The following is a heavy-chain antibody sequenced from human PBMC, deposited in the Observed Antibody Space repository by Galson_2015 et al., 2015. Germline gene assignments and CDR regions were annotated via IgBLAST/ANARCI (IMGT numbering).Heavy chain of an antibody. CDR3: ANERSGSSFGVFDY. J-gene: IGHJ4*02. CDR2: IRKNRGSI. D-gene: IGHD1-26*01. V-gene: IGHV3-9*01. Sequence: SLRLSCAASGFTFDDYWMSWVRQTPGKGLEWVANIRKNRGSIGYADSVKVRFTISRDNAKNSMYLQMNILRAEDTALYYCANERSGSSFGVFDYWGQGTLVTVSS. CDR1: GFTFDDYW.